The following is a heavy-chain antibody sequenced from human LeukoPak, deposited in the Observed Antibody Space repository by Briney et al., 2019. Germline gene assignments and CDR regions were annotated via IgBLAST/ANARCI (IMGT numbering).Heavy chain of an antibody. CDR3: ANVITGTTLGDY. J-gene: IGHJ4*02. D-gene: IGHD1-20*01. V-gene: IGHV3-30*18. Sequence: GGSLRLSCAASGFTFSSYGMHWVRQAPGKGLERVAVISYDGSNKYYADSVKGRFTISRDNSKNTQYLQMNSLRAEDTAVYYCANVITGTTLGDYWGQGTLVTVSS. CDR1: GFTFSSYG. CDR2: ISYDGSNK.